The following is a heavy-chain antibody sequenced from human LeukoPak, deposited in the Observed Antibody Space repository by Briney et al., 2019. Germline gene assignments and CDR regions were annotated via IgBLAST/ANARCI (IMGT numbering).Heavy chain of an antibody. Sequence: HGGSLRLSCAASGITFSSYWMHWVRQAPGKGLVWVSRISVDGRTTNYADSVKGRFTISRDNAKSTLYLQMNSLRAEDKAVYYCARALRGTVVFDLWGRGTLVTVSS. CDR1: GITFSSYW. D-gene: IGHD4-17*01. CDR3: ARALRGTVVFDL. J-gene: IGHJ2*01. V-gene: IGHV3-74*01. CDR2: ISVDGRTT.